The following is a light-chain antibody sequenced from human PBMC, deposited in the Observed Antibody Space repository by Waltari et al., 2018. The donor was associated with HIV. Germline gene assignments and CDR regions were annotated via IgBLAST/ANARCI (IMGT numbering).Light chain of an antibody. V-gene: IGLV2-11*01. CDR3: CSYAASRTL. Sequence: QSALTQPRSVSGSLGQSVTISCTGTTSDVSGYVSWYQQHPGKAPRLIIYDVIQRPSGIPDRFSGSMSGNTASLTISGLQVDDEADYYCCSYAASRTLFGTGTDVTVL. CDR1: TSDVSGY. CDR2: DVI. J-gene: IGLJ1*01.